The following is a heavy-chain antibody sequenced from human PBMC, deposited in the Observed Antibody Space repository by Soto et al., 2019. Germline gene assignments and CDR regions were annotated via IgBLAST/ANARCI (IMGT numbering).Heavy chain of an antibody. V-gene: IGHV3-30-3*01. CDR3: ARDRSPPWDYYDSSAPTFDYYGMDV. CDR2: ISYDGSNK. D-gene: IGHD3-22*01. J-gene: IGHJ6*02. Sequence: GGSLRLSCAASGFTFSSYAMHWVRQAPGKGLEWVAVISYDGSNKYYADSVKGRFTISRDNSKNTLYLQMNSLRAEDTAVYYCARDRSPPWDYYDSSAPTFDYYGMDVWGQGTTVTVSS. CDR1: GFTFSSYA.